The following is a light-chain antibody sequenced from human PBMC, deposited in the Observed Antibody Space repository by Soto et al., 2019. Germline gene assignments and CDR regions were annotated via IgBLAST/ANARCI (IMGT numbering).Light chain of an antibody. V-gene: IGKV4-1*01. CDR1: QTVLRSSNNKNH. CDR3: QHFYTVPVT. CDR2: WAS. Sequence: DIVMTQSPDSLAVSLGERATINCKSSQTVLRSSNNKNHLAWYQQKPGQPPKLLIYWASTRESGVPDRFSGSGSGTDFTLTISSLQAEDVGVYYCQHFYTVPVTFGQGTRLDIK. J-gene: IGKJ5*01.